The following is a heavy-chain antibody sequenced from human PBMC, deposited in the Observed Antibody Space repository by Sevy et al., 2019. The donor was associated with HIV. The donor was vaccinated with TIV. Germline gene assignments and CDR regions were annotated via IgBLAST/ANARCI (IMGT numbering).Heavy chain of an antibody. Sequence: ASVKVSCKASGYTFTGYYMHWVRQAPGQGLEWMGRINPNSGDTNYAQKFQGRVTMTRDTSISTAYMELSRLRSDDTAVYYCARARTMVQGVDFDYWGQGTLVTVSS. CDR1: GYTFTGYY. J-gene: IGHJ4*02. V-gene: IGHV1-2*06. CDR2: INPNSGDT. D-gene: IGHD3-10*01. CDR3: ARARTMVQGVDFDY.